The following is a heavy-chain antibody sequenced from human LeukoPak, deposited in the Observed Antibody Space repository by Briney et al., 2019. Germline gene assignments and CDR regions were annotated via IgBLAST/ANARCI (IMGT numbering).Heavy chain of an antibody. CDR1: GFTFDDYA. D-gene: IGHD6-19*01. V-gene: IGHV3-9*01. J-gene: IGHJ3*02. Sequence: PGGSLRLSCAASGFTFDDYAMHWVWQAPGKGLEWVSGISWNSGSIGYADSVKGRFTISRDNAKNSLYLQMNSLRAEDTALYYCAKDMYSSGWYRNNDAFDIWGQGTMVTVSS. CDR2: ISWNSGSI. CDR3: AKDMYSSGWYRNNDAFDI.